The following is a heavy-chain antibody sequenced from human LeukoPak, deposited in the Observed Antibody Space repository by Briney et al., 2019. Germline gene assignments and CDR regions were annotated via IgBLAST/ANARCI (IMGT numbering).Heavy chain of an antibody. Sequence: GGSLRLSCAAFGFTFSNTWMNWVRQAPGKGLEWVGRIKSEIDGGATDYAAPVQGRFTISRDDSQATLYLQMNSLKTEDTAVYYCTTGGSVIVAGTRAFDIWGQGTMVTVSS. D-gene: IGHD5-12*01. CDR2: IKSEIDGGAT. CDR3: TTGGSVIVAGTRAFDI. J-gene: IGHJ3*02. CDR1: GFTFSNTW. V-gene: IGHV3-15*07.